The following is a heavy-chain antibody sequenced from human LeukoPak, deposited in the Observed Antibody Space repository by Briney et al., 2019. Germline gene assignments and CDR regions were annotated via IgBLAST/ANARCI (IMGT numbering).Heavy chain of an antibody. CDR3: ARSEYGSGTDY. D-gene: IGHD3-10*01. J-gene: IGHJ4*02. Sequence: ASVTVSCKASGYTFTDYYMHWVRQAPGQGLEWMGWINPNSGGTNYAQKFQGRVTMTRDTSISTAYMELSRLRSDDTAVYYCARSEYGSGTDYWGQGTLVTVSS. V-gene: IGHV1-2*02. CDR2: INPNSGGT. CDR1: GYTFTDYY.